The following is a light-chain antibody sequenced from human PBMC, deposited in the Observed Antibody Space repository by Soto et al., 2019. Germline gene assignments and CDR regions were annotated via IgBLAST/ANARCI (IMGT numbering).Light chain of an antibody. CDR3: QQYYRTPLT. J-gene: IGKJ4*01. Sequence: DIVMTQSPDSLAVSLGERATINCKSSQSVLYSSNNKNYLALYQQKPGQPPKLLIYWASTRESGVPDRFSGSGSGTDFTLTISSLQAEDVAVYYCQQYYRTPLTFGGGTKVEIK. CDR2: WAS. V-gene: IGKV4-1*01. CDR1: QSVLYSSNNKNY.